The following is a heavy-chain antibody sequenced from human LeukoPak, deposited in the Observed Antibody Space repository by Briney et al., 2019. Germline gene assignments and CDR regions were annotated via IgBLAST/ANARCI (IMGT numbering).Heavy chain of an antibody. D-gene: IGHD2-2*02. V-gene: IGHV4-4*07. CDR2: IYTSGST. CDR3: ARATGYCSSTSCHIPYYFDY. J-gene: IGHJ4*02. CDR1: GGSISSYY. Sequence: SETLSLTCTVSGGSISSYYWSWIRQPAGKGLEWIGRIYTSGSTNYNPSLKSRVTMSVDTSKNQFSLKLSSVTAADTAVYYCARATGYCSSTSCHIPYYFDYWGQGTLVTVSS.